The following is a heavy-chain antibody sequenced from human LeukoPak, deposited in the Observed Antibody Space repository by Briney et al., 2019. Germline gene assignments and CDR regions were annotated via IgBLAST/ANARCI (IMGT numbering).Heavy chain of an antibody. V-gene: IGHV3-74*01. Sequence: PGGSLRLSCAASGFTFSSYWMHWVRQVPGKGLVWVSRIHGDGTITNYEDSVKGRFTIYRDNARNTVYLQMHSLRAEDTAIYYCARNFVGSSMSDFDSWGQGTQVTVSS. CDR2: IHGDGTIT. J-gene: IGHJ4*02. CDR3: ARNFVGSSMSDFDS. CDR1: GFTFSSYW. D-gene: IGHD2-2*01.